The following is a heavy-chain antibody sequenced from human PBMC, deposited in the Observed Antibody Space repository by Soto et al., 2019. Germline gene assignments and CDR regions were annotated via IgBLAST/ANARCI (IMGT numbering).Heavy chain of an antibody. J-gene: IGHJ4*02. CDR3: ARDIAVAVFDY. Sequence: GGSLRLSCAASGFTFSSYGMHWVRQAPGKGLEWVAVIWYDGSNKYYADYVKGRFTISRDNSKNTLYLQMNSLRAEDTAVYYCARDIAVAVFDYWGQGTLVTVSS. D-gene: IGHD6-19*01. V-gene: IGHV3-33*01. CDR1: GFTFSSYG. CDR2: IWYDGSNK.